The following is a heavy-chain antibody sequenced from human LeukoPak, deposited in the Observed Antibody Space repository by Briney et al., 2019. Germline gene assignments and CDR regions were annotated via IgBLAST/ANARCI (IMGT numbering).Heavy chain of an antibody. V-gene: IGHV4-59*12. CDR3: ARVLMLGGSGSYYTKGDY. Sequence: PSETLSLTCTVSGGSISSYYWSWIRQPPGKGLEWIGYIYYSGSTNYNPSLKSRVTISVDTSKNQFSLKLSSVTAADTAVYYCARVLMLGGSGSYYTKGDYWGQGTLVTVSS. D-gene: IGHD3-10*01. CDR2: IYYSGST. J-gene: IGHJ4*02. CDR1: GGSISSYY.